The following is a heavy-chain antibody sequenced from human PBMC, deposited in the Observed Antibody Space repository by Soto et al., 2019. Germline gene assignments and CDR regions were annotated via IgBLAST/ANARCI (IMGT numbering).Heavy chain of an antibody. V-gene: IGHV5-51*01. J-gene: IGHJ4*02. CDR3: ARLRTRGYSYAYFDY. CDR2: IYPGDSDT. CDR1: GYSFTSYW. D-gene: IGHD5-18*01. Sequence: PGESLKISCKGSGYSFTSYWIGWVRQMPGKGLEWMGIIYPGDSDTRYSPSFQGQVTISADKSISTAYLQWSSLKASDTAMYYCARLRTRGYSYAYFDYWGQGTLVTVSS.